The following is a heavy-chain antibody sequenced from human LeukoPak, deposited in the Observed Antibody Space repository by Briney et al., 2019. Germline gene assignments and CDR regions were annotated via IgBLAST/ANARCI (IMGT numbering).Heavy chain of an antibody. Sequence: GGSLRLSCAASGFTFSSYDMHWVRQATGKGLEWVSAIGTAGDTYYPGSVKGRFTISRDNSKNTLYLQMNSLRAEDTAVYYCARDNSGSPGYWGQGTLVTVSS. CDR3: ARDNSGSPGY. CDR1: GFTFSSYD. J-gene: IGHJ4*02. V-gene: IGHV3-13*01. CDR2: IGTAGDT. D-gene: IGHD1-26*01.